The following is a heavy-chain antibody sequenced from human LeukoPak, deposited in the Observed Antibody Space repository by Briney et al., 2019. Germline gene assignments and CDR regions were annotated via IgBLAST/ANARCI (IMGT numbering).Heavy chain of an antibody. CDR3: ARGEYSYGSNYYYYMDV. J-gene: IGHJ6*03. CDR2: INHSGRT. V-gene: IGHV4-34*01. CDR1: GGSFNDYY. Sequence: SETLSLTCAVYGGSFNDYYWTWIRQPPGKGLEWIGEINHSGRTKYNPSLKSRVSILVDTSKNQFSLKLSSVTAADTAVYYCARGEYSYGSNYYYYMDVWGKGTTVTVSS. D-gene: IGHD5-18*01.